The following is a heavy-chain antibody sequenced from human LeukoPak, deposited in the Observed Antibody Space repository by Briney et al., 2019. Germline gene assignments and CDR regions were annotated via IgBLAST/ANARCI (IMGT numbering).Heavy chain of an antibody. D-gene: IGHD2-15*01. CDR1: GYTFTRNF. J-gene: IGHJ4*02. CDR3: ARESCSGGSCYYFDY. CDR2: FNPSGGSA. Sequence: ASVKVSCKASGYTFTRNFMHWVRQAPGHGLEWMGVFNPSGGSANYSQNFQGRVTMTRETSTRTVYMEMSRLRSEDTAVYYCARESCSGGSCYYFDYWGQGTLVTVSS. V-gene: IGHV1-46*01.